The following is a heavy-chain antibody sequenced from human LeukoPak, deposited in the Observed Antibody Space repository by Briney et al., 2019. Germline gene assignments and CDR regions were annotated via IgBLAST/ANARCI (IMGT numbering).Heavy chain of an antibody. CDR2: IYSGGST. D-gene: IGHD3-9*01. Sequence: GGSLRLSCAASGFTVSSNYMSWVRQAPGKGLEWVSVIYSGGSTYYADSVKGRFTISRDNAKNSLYLQMNSLRAEDTAVYYCARLSDWSPFDYWGQGTLVTVSS. J-gene: IGHJ4*02. CDR3: ARLSDWSPFDY. V-gene: IGHV3-53*05. CDR1: GFTVSSNY.